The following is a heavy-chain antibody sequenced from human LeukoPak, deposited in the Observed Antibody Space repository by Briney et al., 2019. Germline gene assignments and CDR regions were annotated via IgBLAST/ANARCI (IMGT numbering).Heavy chain of an antibody. Sequence: SETLSLTCTASGGSISSSSYYWGWIRQPPGKGLEWIGSIYYSGSTYYNPSLKSRVTISVDTSKNQFSLKLSSVTAADTAAYYCARGNYCSSTSCYVDYWGQGTLVTVSS. CDR1: GGSISSSSYY. D-gene: IGHD2-2*01. V-gene: IGHV4-39*01. CDR3: ARGNYCSSTSCYVDY. J-gene: IGHJ4*02. CDR2: IYYSGST.